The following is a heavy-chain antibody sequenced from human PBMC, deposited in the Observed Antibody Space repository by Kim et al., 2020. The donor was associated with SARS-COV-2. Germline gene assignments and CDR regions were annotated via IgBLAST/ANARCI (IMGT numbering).Heavy chain of an antibody. J-gene: IGHJ4*02. CDR3: ARHRYYYDTSGPQF. CDR2: ISAYNTNT. Sequence: ASVKVSCKSSGSTFTTYGFSWVRQAPGQGLEWMGWISAYNTNTNYAQNLQGRVTLTTDTSTSTAYMELRSLRSDDTAVYYCARHRYYYDTSGPQFWGQGT. V-gene: IGHV1-18*01. CDR1: GSTFTTYG. D-gene: IGHD3-22*01.